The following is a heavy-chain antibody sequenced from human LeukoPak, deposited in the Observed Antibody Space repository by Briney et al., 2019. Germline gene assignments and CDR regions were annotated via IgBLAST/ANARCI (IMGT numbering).Heavy chain of an antibody. J-gene: IGHJ4*02. Sequence: ASVKVSCKASGYTFTSYYMYWVRQAPGQGLEWMGINKPSGGSTSYAQKFQGRVTMTRDAYTSTVYMELSSLRSEDTAVYYCARDRGSWDYVPFDYWGQGALVTVSS. CDR2: NKPSGGST. CDR3: ARDRGSWDYVPFDY. V-gene: IGHV1-46*01. D-gene: IGHD6-13*01. CDR1: GYTFTSYY.